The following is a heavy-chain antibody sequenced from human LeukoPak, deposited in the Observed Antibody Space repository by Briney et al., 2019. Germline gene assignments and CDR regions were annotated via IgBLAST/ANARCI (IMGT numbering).Heavy chain of an antibody. D-gene: IGHD2-15*01. CDR2: INHSGST. V-gene: IGHV4-34*01. Sequence: SETLSLTCAVYGGSFSGYYWSWIRQPPGKGPEWIGEINHSGSTNYNPSLKSRVTISVDTSKNQFSLKLSSVTAADTAVYYCARRVGYWSRDWFDPWGQGTLVTVSS. CDR3: ARRVGYWSRDWFDP. J-gene: IGHJ5*02. CDR1: GGSFSGYY.